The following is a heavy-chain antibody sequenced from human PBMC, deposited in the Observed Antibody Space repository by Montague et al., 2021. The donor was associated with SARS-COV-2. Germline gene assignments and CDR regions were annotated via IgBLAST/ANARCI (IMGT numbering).Heavy chain of an antibody. CDR3: ARVPYRLLFVPRYYGMDV. CDR1: GGSISSGKYY. J-gene: IGHJ6*02. V-gene: IGHV4-61*02. Sequence: TLSLTCTVSGGSISSGKYYWSWIRQPAGKGLEWIGRMYTSGSTNYNPSLKSRVTISVDTSKNQFSLKLSSATAADTAVYYCARVPYRLLFVPRYYGMDVWGQGTTVTVSS. D-gene: IGHD2-2*01. CDR2: MYTSGST.